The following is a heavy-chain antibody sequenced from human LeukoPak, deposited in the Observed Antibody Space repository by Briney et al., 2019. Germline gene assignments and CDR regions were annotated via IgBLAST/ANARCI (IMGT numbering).Heavy chain of an antibody. Sequence: GGSLRLSCAASGFTFSSCAMSWVRQAPGKGLEWVSAISGSGGSTYYTDSVKGRFTISRDNSKNTLYLQMNSLRAEDTAVYYCAKDREFVVPAALVGANWGQGTLVTVPS. D-gene: IGHD2-2*01. CDR2: ISGSGGST. CDR3: AKDREFVVPAALVGAN. CDR1: GFTFSSCA. J-gene: IGHJ4*02. V-gene: IGHV3-23*01.